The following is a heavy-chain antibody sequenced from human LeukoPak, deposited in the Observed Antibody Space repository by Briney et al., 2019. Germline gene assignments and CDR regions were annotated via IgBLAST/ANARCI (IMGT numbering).Heavy chain of an antibody. CDR2: ISGSGGST. CDR3: ANYPPLNYYDSSGYLHYFDY. J-gene: IGHJ4*02. V-gene: IGHV3-23*01. CDR1: GFTFSSYA. D-gene: IGHD3-22*01. Sequence: GGSLRLSCAASGFTFSSYAMSWVRQAPGKGLEWVSAISGSGGSTYYADSVKGRFTISRDNSKNTLYLQMNSLRAEDTAVYYCANYPPLNYYDSSGYLHYFDYWGQGTLVTVSS.